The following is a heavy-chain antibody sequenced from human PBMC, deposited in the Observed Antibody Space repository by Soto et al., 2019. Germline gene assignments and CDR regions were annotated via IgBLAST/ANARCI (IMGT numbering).Heavy chain of an antibody. V-gene: IGHV2-5*02. CDR3: ARPTYYYGSGSSRYFDY. CDR1: GFSLSTSGVG. CDR2: IYWDDDK. Sequence: QITLKESGPTLVKPTQTLTLTCTFSGFSLSTSGVGVGWIRQPPGKALEWLALIYWDDDKRYSPSLKSRLTITKDTSKNQVVLTMTNMDPVDTATYYCARPTYYYGSGSSRYFDYWGQGTLVTVSS. D-gene: IGHD3-10*01. J-gene: IGHJ4*02.